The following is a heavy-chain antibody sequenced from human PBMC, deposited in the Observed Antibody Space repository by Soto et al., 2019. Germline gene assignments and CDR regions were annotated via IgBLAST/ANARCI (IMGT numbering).Heavy chain of an antibody. D-gene: IGHD6-13*01. J-gene: IGHJ3*02. Sequence: EVQLVESGGGLVQPGGSLRLSCAASGFTFSSYWMYWVRQAPGKGLEWVSHMNNDGSYTIYAESVKGRFPFSRDNAKNTLYLQMNSPRAEDTAVYYCVRGGYMHACDIWGQGTMVTVSS. CDR2: MNNDGSYT. CDR1: GFTFSSYW. CDR3: VRGGYMHACDI. V-gene: IGHV3-74*01.